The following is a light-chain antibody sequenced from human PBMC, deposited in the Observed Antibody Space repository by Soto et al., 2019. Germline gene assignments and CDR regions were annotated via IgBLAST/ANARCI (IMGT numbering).Light chain of an antibody. CDR1: QSVRGSY. Sequence: EIVLTQSPGTLSLSPGERATLSCRASQSVRGSYLAWYRQKPGQAPRLLIYGATSRATGIPDRFSGSGSGTDFTLTISRLETEDLAVYYCQQYDSTHLYTFGQGTKVDIK. V-gene: IGKV3-20*01. CDR2: GAT. J-gene: IGKJ2*01. CDR3: QQYDSTHLYT.